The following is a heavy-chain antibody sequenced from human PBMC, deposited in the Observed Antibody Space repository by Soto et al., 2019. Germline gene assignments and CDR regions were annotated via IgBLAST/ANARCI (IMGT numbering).Heavy chain of an antibody. D-gene: IGHD3-10*01. CDR2: IYYSGST. J-gene: IGHJ3*02. CDR1: GGSVSSGSYY. V-gene: IGHV4-61*01. Sequence: PSETLSLTCTVSGGSVSSGSYYWSWIRQPPGKGLEWIGYIYYSGSTNYNPSLKSRVTISVDTSKNQFSLKLSSVTAADTAVYYCARVWGGAFDIWGQGTMVT. CDR3: ARVWGGAFDI.